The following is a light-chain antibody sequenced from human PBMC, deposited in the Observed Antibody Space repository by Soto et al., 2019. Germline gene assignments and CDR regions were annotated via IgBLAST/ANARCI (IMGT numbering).Light chain of an antibody. CDR3: QQRSNWPLT. J-gene: IGKJ4*01. Sequence: EIVLTQSPATLSLSPGERATLSCRASQSVSSYLAWYQQKPGQAPRLLIYDASTRATGIPARFSGSGSATDFTLTISSLETEDFAVYYCQQRSNWPLTFGGGTKVEIK. CDR2: DAS. V-gene: IGKV3-11*01. CDR1: QSVSSY.